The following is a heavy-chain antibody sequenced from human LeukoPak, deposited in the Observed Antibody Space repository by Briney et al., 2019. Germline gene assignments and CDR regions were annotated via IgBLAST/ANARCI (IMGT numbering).Heavy chain of an antibody. CDR2: ISASGGGT. J-gene: IGHJ4*02. V-gene: IGHV3-23*01. Sequence: GGSLRLSCAASGFTFSSYAMRWVRQAPGKGLEWVSSISASGGGTSYADSVKGRFTSARDNSKNTLFLHMNSLRAEDTAVYYCAKGSLAHCSGGSCYPLDYWGQGILVTVSS. CDR3: AKGSLAHCSGGSCYPLDY. CDR1: GFTFSSYA. D-gene: IGHD2-15*01.